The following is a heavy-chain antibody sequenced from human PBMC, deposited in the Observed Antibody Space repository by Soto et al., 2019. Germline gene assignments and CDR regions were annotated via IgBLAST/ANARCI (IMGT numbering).Heavy chain of an antibody. J-gene: IGHJ4*02. V-gene: IGHV4-39*01. D-gene: IGHD1-7*01. Sequence: QLQLQESGPRLEKPSEALSLTCTVSGGSISSSSFYWGWIRQPPGKGLEWIGGIHYSGSTHYNPSLKSRVTISVDTSRNQFSLELSSVTAADTAMYYCARSLTSFNWNFYDWGQGTLVTVSS. CDR2: IHYSGST. CDR1: GGSISSSSFY. CDR3: ARSLTSFNWNFYD.